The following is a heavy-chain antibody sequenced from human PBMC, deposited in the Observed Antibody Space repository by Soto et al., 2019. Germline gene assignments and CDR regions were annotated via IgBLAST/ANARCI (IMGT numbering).Heavy chain of an antibody. CDR3: AKDMQGGSSSSRYCYGLDV. J-gene: IGHJ6*02. CDR1: GFTFDDYA. V-gene: IGHV3-9*01. D-gene: IGHD6-13*01. Sequence: EVQLVESGGGLVQPGRSLRLSCAASGFTFDDYAMHWVRQAPGKGLEWVSGISWNSGTIVYADSVKGRFTISRDNAKNALYMKMNSLRGEDTALYYCAKDMQGGSSSSRYCYGLDVWGQGTTVTVSS. CDR2: ISWNSGTI.